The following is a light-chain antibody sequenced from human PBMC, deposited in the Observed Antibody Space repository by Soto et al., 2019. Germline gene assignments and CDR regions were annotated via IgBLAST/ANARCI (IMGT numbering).Light chain of an antibody. CDR3: AAWDGSLNAYV. CDR1: SSNIGANT. V-gene: IGLV1-44*01. Sequence: QSALAQPPSASGTPGQRVAFSCSGSSSNIGANTVNWYQQLPGAAPKLLISSHSQRPSGVPARFSGSKSGTSASLAISGLQSDDEADYYCAAWDGSLNAYVFGTGTKVTAL. CDR2: SHS. J-gene: IGLJ1*01.